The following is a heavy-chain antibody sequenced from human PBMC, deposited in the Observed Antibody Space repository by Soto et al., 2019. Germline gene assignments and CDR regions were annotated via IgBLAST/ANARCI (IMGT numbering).Heavy chain of an antibody. Sequence: QVQLVQSGAEVKKPGASVKVSCKASGYTFTSYGISWVRQAPGQGLEWMGWISAYNGNTNYAQQLQGRVATTTDTSTSTAYMELRGLGSDDTAVYYCASGWFGEFVHYFDYWGQGTLVTVSS. V-gene: IGHV1-18*01. J-gene: IGHJ4*02. CDR1: GYTFTSYG. CDR3: ASGWFGEFVHYFDY. D-gene: IGHD3-10*01. CDR2: ISAYNGNT.